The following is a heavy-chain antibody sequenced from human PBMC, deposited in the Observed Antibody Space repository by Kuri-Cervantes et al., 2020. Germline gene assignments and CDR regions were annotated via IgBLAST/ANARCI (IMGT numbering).Heavy chain of an antibody. V-gene: IGHV3-9*01. D-gene: IGHD1-14*01. Sequence: SLKISCAASGFTFENYGMRWVRQAPGKGLEWVSGISWNSDKIDYADSVQGRFTISRDNAKKTLYLQMNSLRIEDTALYYCATWRNNFDYWGQGTLVTVSS. CDR3: ATWRNNFDY. CDR1: GFTFENYG. CDR2: ISWNSDKI. J-gene: IGHJ4*02.